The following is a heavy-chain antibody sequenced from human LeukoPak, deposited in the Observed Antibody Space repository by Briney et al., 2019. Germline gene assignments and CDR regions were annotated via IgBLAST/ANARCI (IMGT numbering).Heavy chain of an antibody. J-gene: IGHJ3*02. Sequence: ASVKVSCKASGYTFTSYAMHWVRQAPGQRLEWMGWINAGNGNTKYSQKFQGRVTITRDTSASTAYMELSSLRSEDTAVYYCARDLGRTMVRGVIPYAFDIWGQGTMVTVSS. CDR1: GYTFTSYA. D-gene: IGHD3-10*01. CDR2: INAGNGNT. V-gene: IGHV1-3*01. CDR3: ARDLGRTMVRGVIPYAFDI.